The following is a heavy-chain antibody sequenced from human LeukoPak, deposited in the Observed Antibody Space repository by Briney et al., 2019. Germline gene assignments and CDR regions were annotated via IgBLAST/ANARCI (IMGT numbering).Heavy chain of an antibody. CDR3: ARAAPPDCTNGVCSAYNIDS. J-gene: IGHJ4*02. CDR2: IYHSGST. CDR1: DYSISNAYY. Sequence: PSETLSLTCTVSDYSISNAYYWGWIRQPPGNGLEWIGSIYHSGSTYYNPSLKSRLTISVDTSKNQFSLKLSSVTAADTAVYYCARAAPPDCTNGVCSAYNIDSWGQGTLVTVSS. D-gene: IGHD2-8*01. V-gene: IGHV4-38-2*02.